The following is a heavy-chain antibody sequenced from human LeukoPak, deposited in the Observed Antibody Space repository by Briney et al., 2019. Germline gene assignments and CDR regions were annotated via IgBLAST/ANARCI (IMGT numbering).Heavy chain of an antibody. CDR1: GGSMTSYY. J-gene: IGHJ4*02. V-gene: IGHV4-59*01. D-gene: IGHD1-1*01. Sequence: SETLSLTCTVSGGSMTSYYWTWIRQSPGKGLEWIGCIYQSESTSYNPSLRSRVTISVDTSKNQFSLKLRSVTAADTAVYYCTRAYNNHAGDFWGQGTLVTVSS. CDR2: IYQSEST. CDR3: TRAYNNHAGDF.